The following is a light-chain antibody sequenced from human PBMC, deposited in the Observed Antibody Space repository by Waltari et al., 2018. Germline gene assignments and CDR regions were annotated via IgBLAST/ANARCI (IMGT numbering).Light chain of an antibody. Sequence: SYVLTQPPSVSVAPGQTATITCGGNNIGGKTVHWYQQKPGQAPVLVVYDDYYRPSGIPERFSGSNSGNPAALTISWVEAGDEADYYCQVWDSSSDRPVFGGGTKVFVL. CDR3: QVWDSSSDRPV. V-gene: IGLV3-21*02. J-gene: IGLJ3*02. CDR1: NIGGKT. CDR2: DDY.